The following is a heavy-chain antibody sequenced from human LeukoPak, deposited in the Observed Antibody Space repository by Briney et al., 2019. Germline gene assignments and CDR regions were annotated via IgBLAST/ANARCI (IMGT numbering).Heavy chain of an antibody. CDR2: IYPGDSDT. D-gene: IGHD5-24*01. J-gene: IGHJ4*02. CDR3: AKGGDGYNYGSYFDY. V-gene: IGHV5-51*01. Sequence: GESLKISCKASGYSFTSYWIAWVRQMPGKGLEWMGIIYPGDSDTRYSPSFQGQVTISADKSTSTAYLQWSSLRAEDTAVYYCAKGGDGYNYGSYFDYWGQGTLVTVSS. CDR1: GYSFTSYW.